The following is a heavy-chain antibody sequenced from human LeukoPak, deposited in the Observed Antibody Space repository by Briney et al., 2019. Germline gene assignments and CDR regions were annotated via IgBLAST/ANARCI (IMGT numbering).Heavy chain of an antibody. J-gene: IGHJ4*02. CDR1: GFTFSNYD. CDR2: IRNDGTNK. CDR3: AKRAIKSAPGQIYYLDD. D-gene: IGHD6-13*01. Sequence: GGSLRLSCAASGFTFSNYDIHWVRQAPGKGLEWVAFIRNDGTNKYYGDSVKGRFTISRDNSKNTLYLQMKSLRVEDTAVYYCAKRAIKSAPGQIYYLDDWGQGTLVTVSS. V-gene: IGHV3-30*02.